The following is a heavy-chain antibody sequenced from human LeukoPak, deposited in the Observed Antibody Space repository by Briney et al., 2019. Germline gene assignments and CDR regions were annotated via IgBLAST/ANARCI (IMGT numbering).Heavy chain of an antibody. J-gene: IGHJ3*02. D-gene: IGHD3-16*02. CDR3: ASSYVWGSYRYTPDDAFDI. V-gene: IGHV4-59*01. Sequence: GSLRLSCAASGFTFSNYAMSWVRQPPGKGLEWIGYIYYSGSTNYNPSLKSRVTISVDTSKNQFSLKLSSVTAADTAVYYCASSYVWGSYRYTPDDAFDIWGQGTMVTVSS. CDR2: IYYSGST. CDR1: GFTFSNYA.